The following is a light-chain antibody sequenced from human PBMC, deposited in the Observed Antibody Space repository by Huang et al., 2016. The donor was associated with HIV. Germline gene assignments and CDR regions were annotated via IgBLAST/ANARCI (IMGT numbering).Light chain of an antibody. CDR3: QQYYTWPRT. V-gene: IGKV3-15*01. Sequence: EVLMTQSPATLSESPGGRVTISCWASQSVRDNLAWFQQKPGQAPRLLLHGSSTRATGVPARFSGSGSGTGFTLNITSLQSEDYAVYYCQQYYTWPRTFGQGTRVE. CDR1: QSVRDN. CDR2: GSS. J-gene: IGKJ1*01.